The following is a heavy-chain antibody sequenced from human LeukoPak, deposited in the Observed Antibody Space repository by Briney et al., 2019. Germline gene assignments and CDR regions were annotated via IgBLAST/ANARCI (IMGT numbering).Heavy chain of an antibody. CDR1: GGSIGSYY. CDR2: IYTSGST. CDR3: ARRAVGYFDY. V-gene: IGHV4-4*09. Sequence: PSETLSLTCTVSGGSIGSYYWSWIRQPTGKGLEWIGYIYTSGSTNYNPSLKSRVTISVDTSKNQFSLKLSSVTAADTAVYYCARRAVGYFDYWGQGTLVTVSS. D-gene: IGHD4-23*01. J-gene: IGHJ4*02.